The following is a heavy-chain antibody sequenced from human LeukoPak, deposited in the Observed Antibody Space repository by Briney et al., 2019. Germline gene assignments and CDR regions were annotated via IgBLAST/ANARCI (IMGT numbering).Heavy chain of an antibody. CDR2: ISSSGTYT. J-gene: IGHJ3*02. D-gene: IGHD2-15*01. CDR1: VFTFSDYY. Sequence: GGSLRLSCAASVFTFSDYYMSWIRQAPGKGLEWVSYISSSGTYTNYADSVKGRSTISRDNAKNSLYLQMTSLRADDTAVYYCARACSGGSCLSGKDAFDIWGQGTMVTVSS. CDR3: ARACSGGSCLSGKDAFDI. V-gene: IGHV3-11*06.